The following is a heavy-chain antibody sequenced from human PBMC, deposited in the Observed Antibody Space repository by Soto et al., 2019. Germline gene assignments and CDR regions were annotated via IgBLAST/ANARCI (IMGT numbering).Heavy chain of an antibody. D-gene: IGHD2-8*01. J-gene: IGHJ6*02. Sequence: ASVKVSCKNSGYTLTSYAMQWVRQAPGQRLEWMGWINAGDGDTKYSQKFQGRVTLTRDTFANTAYMEVSSLRSEDTAIYSCAKETQPRGLYFPYSGADVWGQGTTVTASS. V-gene: IGHV1-3*01. CDR3: AKETQPRGLYFPYSGADV. CDR2: INAGDGDT. CDR1: GYTLTSYA.